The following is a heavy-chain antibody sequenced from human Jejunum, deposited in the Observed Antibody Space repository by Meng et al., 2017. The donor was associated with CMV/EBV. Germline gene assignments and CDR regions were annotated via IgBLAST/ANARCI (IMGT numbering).Heavy chain of an antibody. Sequence: CAASGFPLNSYGIHWVRQFPGKGLEWVAVLWYDGSRKYFADSVQGRFSISRDDSKNTVYLQMNSLRAEDTAVYYCARDNDGSSHYSQFDYWGQGTLVTVS. CDR1: GFPLNSYG. CDR3: ARDNDGSSHYSQFDY. D-gene: IGHD3-22*01. V-gene: IGHV3-33*01. J-gene: IGHJ4*02. CDR2: LWYDGSRK.